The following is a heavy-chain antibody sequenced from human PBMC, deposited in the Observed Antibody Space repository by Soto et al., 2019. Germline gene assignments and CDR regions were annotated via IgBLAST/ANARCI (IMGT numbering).Heavy chain of an antibody. V-gene: IGHV3-23*01. Sequence: EVHLLESGGGLVQPGGSLRLSCAASGFSFNIYAMKWVRQAPGKGLVCVSAISAGGGNTYYADSVKGRFTISRDNSKNTLYLQMNSLRADDTAVYYCAKAPTYDYYYYMDVWGKGTTVTVSS. CDR2: ISAGGGNT. CDR1: GFSFNIYA. CDR3: AKAPTYDYYYYMDV. J-gene: IGHJ6*03.